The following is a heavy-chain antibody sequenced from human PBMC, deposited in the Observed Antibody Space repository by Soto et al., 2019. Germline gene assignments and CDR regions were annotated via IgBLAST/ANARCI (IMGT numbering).Heavy chain of an antibody. V-gene: IGHV3-23*01. CDR1: GFTFSNYA. Sequence: GGSLRLSCAASGFTFSNYAMSWVRQAPGKGLEWVSGISAGGGTTYYPDSVKGRFTISRDNSKNTLYLQMNSLRAEDTAIYYCATTVRGAYGPFDSWGQGTLVTVSS. CDR3: ATTVRGAYGPFDS. D-gene: IGHD4-17*01. CDR2: ISAGGGTT. J-gene: IGHJ4*02.